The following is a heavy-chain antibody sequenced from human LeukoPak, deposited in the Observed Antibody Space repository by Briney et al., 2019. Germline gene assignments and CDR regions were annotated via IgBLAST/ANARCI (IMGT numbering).Heavy chain of an antibody. D-gene: IGHD6-6*01. CDR2: IYTSGST. CDR1: GGSISSGSYY. V-gene: IGHV4-61*02. CDR3: ARDPPSIAARPDGYYYYYYMDV. J-gene: IGHJ6*03. Sequence: SETLSLTCTVSGGSISSGSYYWSWIRQPAGKGLEWIGRIYTSGSTNYNPSLKSRVTISVDTSKNQFSLKLSSVTAADTAVYYCARDPPSIAARPDGYYYYYYMDVWGKGTTVTASS.